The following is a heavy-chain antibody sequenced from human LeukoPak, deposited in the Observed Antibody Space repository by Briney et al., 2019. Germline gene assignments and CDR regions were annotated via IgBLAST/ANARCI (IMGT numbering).Heavy chain of an antibody. V-gene: IGHV4-59*12. CDR3: ARDRGDYGSGSFMDV. J-gene: IGHJ6*02. Sequence: SETLSLTCTVSGGSISSYYWSWIRQPPGKGLEWIGYIYYSGSTNYNPSLKSRVTISVDTSKNQFSLKLSSVTAADTAVYYCARDRGDYGSGSFMDVWGQGTTVTVSS. D-gene: IGHD3-10*01. CDR1: GGSISSYY. CDR2: IYYSGST.